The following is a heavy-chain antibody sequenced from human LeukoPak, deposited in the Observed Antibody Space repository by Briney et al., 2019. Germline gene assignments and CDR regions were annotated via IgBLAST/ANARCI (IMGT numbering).Heavy chain of an antibody. CDR3: ARPTLTTQVGYSGYDPFDY. J-gene: IGHJ4*02. CDR1: GGTFSNYA. Sequence: SVKVSCKASGGTFSNYAISWVRQAPGQGLEWMGRIIPILCITNYAQRFQGRVTITADKSTSTAYMELNSLRSEDTAVYYCARPTLTTQVGYSGYDPFDYWGQGTLVTVSS. V-gene: IGHV1-69*04. D-gene: IGHD5-12*01. CDR2: IIPILCIT.